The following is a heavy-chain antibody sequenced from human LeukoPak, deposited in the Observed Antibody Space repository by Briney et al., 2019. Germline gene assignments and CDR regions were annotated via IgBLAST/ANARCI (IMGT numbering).Heavy chain of an antibody. D-gene: IGHD5-18*01. J-gene: IGHJ4*02. V-gene: IGHV4-59*12. CDR1: GGSISNYY. Sequence: SETLSLTCTVSGGSISNYYWSWIRQPPGKGLEWIGYIYYSGSTNYNPSLKSRVTISVDTSKNQFSLKLSSVTAADTAVYYCARVGYARDTAMGYFDYWGQGTLVTVSS. CDR2: IYYSGST. CDR3: ARVGYARDTAMGYFDY.